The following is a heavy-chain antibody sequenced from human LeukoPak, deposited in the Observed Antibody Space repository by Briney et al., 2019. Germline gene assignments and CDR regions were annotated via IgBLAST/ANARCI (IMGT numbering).Heavy chain of an antibody. V-gene: IGHV1-2*06. CDR1: GYTFTGYY. CDR3: ARDHCSSTSCYWVY. Sequence: ASVKVSCKASGYTFTGYYMHWVRQAPGQGLEWMGRINPNSGGTNYAQKFQGRVTMTRDTSISTAYVELSRLRSDDTAVYYCARDHCSSTSCYWVYWGQGTLVTVSS. D-gene: IGHD2-2*01. CDR2: INPNSGGT. J-gene: IGHJ4*02.